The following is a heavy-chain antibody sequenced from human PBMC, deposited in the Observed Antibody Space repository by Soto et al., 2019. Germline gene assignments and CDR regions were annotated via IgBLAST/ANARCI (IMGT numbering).Heavy chain of an antibody. D-gene: IGHD3-16*01. J-gene: IGHJ6*02. Sequence: PGGSLRLSCAASGFTFSSYWMHWVRQAPGKGLVWVSRINSDGSSTSYADSVKGRFTISRDNAKNTLYLQMNSLRAEDTAVYYCARGFTERDSPGSTGGGFNYYYYYGMDVWGQGTTVTVSS. CDR2: INSDGSST. CDR1: GFTFSSYW. CDR3: ARGFTERDSPGSTGGGFNYYYYYGMDV. V-gene: IGHV3-74*01.